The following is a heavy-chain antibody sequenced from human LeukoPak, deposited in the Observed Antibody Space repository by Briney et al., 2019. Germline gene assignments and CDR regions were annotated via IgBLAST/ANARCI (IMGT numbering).Heavy chain of an antibody. CDR3: ARRQQLDDAFDI. CDR1: GGSISSSSYY. V-gene: IGHV4-39*07. D-gene: IGHD6-13*01. Sequence: SETLSLTCTVSGGSISSSSYYWGWLRQPPGKGLEWLGSIYYSGSTYYNPSLKSRVTISVDTSKNQFSLKLSSVTAADTAVYYCARRQQLDDAFDIWGQGTMVTVSS. CDR2: IYYSGST. J-gene: IGHJ3*02.